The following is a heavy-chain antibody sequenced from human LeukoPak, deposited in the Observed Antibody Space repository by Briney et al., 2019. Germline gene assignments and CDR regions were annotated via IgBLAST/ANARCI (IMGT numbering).Heavy chain of an antibody. CDR1: GFTFSSYW. J-gene: IGHJ4*02. Sequence: GGSLRLSCAASGFTFSSYWMGWVRQAPGKGLEWVANIKQDGSEKYYVDSVKGRFTISRDNAKNTLYLQMNSLRAEDTAVYYCAKVAPSSSWPIFDYWGQGTLVTVSS. CDR2: IKQDGSEK. D-gene: IGHD6-13*01. V-gene: IGHV3-7*01. CDR3: AKVAPSSSWPIFDY.